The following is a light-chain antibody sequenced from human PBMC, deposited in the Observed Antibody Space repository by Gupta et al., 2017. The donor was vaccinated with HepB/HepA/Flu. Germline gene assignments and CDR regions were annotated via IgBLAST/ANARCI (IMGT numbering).Light chain of an antibody. CDR2: AAS. J-gene: IGKJ2*01. CDR3: QKTDNAPHT. Sequence: DIQMTQSPYSLSASVGDRVTITCRASQSISSHLNWYQHKPGRAPRLLIYAASSLQSGVPSRFSGSGSAIDFTLTINRLQPEDFAPYYCQKTDNAPHTFGQGTKLEIK. CDR1: QSISSH. V-gene: IGKV1-39*01.